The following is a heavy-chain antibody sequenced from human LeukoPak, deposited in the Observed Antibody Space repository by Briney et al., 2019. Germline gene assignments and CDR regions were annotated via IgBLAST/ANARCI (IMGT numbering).Heavy chain of an antibody. CDR3: ARETGRDYYFDY. CDR1: GFTLSSYE. CDR2: IDYSGGSS. J-gene: IGHJ4*02. D-gene: IGHD5-24*01. V-gene: IGHV3-23*01. Sequence: GGSLRLSCTVSGFTLSSYEMSWIRQAPGKGLEWVSSIDYSGGSSYYADSVKGRFTISRDDSKNTLYLQLNSLRAEDTAVYYYARETGRDYYFDYWGQGTLVTVSS.